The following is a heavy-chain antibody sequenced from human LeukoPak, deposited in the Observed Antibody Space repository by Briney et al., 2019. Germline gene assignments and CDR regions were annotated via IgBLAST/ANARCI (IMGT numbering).Heavy chain of an antibody. J-gene: IGHJ3*01. D-gene: IGHD3-22*01. Sequence: GESLQTSCMASGSKFNAYWIAWVRQMPGQGLEWMGIIYPDDSDTRYSPSFQGLVTISDDKSVSIAYLQWCSLRASATAMYYCARPNTTSYYDIRVYASIDVWGQG. CDR3: ARPNTTSYYDIRVYASIDV. V-gene: IGHV5-51*01. CDR1: GSKFNAYW. CDR2: IYPDDSDT.